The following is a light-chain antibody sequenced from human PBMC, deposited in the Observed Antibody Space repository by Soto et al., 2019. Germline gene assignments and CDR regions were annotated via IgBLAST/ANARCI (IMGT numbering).Light chain of an antibody. CDR2: GAS. J-gene: IGKJ2*01. Sequence: EILMTKSPATLSVSPGERATLSCRARQSVSSNLAWYQHKPGQAPRLLIYGASTRATGIPARFSGSGSGTEFILTISSLQSEDFAVYYCQPYNNWPPMYTFGQGTKVDIK. CDR1: QSVSSN. V-gene: IGKV3-15*01. CDR3: QPYNNWPPMYT.